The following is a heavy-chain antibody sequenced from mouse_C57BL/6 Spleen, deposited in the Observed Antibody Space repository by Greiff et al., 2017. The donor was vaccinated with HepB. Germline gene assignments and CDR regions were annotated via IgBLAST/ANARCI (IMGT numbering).Heavy chain of an antibody. V-gene: IGHV1-43*01. CDR3: ARSRPPYYYGSSYAWFAY. CDR2: INPSTGGT. D-gene: IGHD1-1*01. J-gene: IGHJ3*01. CDR1: GYSFTGYY. Sequence: VQLKQSGPELVKPGASVKISCKASGYSFTGYYMHWVKQSSEKSLEWIGEINPSTGGTSYNQKFKGKATVTVDKSSSTAYMQRKSLTSEDSAVYYCARSRPPYYYGSSYAWFAYWGQGTLVTVSA.